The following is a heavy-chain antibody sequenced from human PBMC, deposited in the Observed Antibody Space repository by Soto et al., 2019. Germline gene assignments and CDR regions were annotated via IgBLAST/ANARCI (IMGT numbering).Heavy chain of an antibody. Sequence: PSETLSLTCTVSGGSISSYYWSWIRQPPGKGLEWIGYIYYSGSTNYNPSLKSRVTISVDTSKNQFSLKLSSVTAADTAVYYCARHVLLYNWFDPWGQGTLVTVSS. CDR2: IYYSGST. CDR3: ARHVLLYNWFDP. V-gene: IGHV4-59*08. CDR1: GGSISSYY. J-gene: IGHJ5*02.